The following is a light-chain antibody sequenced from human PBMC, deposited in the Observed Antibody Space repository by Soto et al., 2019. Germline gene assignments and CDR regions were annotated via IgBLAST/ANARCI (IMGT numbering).Light chain of an antibody. CDR3: HTYNSYSLHT. CDR2: AAS. J-gene: IGKJ2*01. V-gene: IGKV1-8*01. CDR1: QGISSY. Sequence: ANRMTQSNFSFSASTGDSFTITCLASQGISSYLAWYQQKPGKAHKLLIYAASTLQSGVPSRCSGRGSGTEFTLTIRRPKPDDWATYYGHTYNSYSLHTFGQGTKGDI.